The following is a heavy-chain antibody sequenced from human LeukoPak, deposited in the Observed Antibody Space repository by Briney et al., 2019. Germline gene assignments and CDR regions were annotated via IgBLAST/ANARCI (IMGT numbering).Heavy chain of an antibody. CDR1: GFTFSSYW. Sequence: GALRLSCAASGFTFSSYWMSWVRQAPGKGLGWVANIKQDGSEKYYVDSVKGRFTISRDNAKNSLYLQMNSLRAEDTAVYYCARNVDTDYNYYYYYMDVWGKGTTVTVS. CDR3: ARNVDTDYNYYYYYMDV. D-gene: IGHD3-10*01. J-gene: IGHJ6*03. CDR2: IKQDGSEK. V-gene: IGHV3-7*01.